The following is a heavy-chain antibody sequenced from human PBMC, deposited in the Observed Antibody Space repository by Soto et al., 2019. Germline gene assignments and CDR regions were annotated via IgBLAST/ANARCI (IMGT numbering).Heavy chain of an antibody. CDR1: GDSVSSNSAA. CDR3: ASSYFFLEWLSHPVGWFDP. V-gene: IGHV6-1*01. CDR2: TYYRSKWYN. J-gene: IGHJ5*02. D-gene: IGHD3-3*01. Sequence: QSQTLSLPCAISGDSVSSNSAAWNWIRQSPSRGLEWLGRTYYRSKWYNDYAVSVKSRITINPDTSKNQFSLQLNSVTPEDTAVYYCASSYFFLEWLSHPVGWFDPWGQGTLVTVSS.